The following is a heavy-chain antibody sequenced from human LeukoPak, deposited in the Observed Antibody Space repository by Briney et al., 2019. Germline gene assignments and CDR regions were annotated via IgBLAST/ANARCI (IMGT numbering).Heavy chain of an antibody. J-gene: IGHJ4*02. CDR1: GFTFSSYG. V-gene: IGHV3-30*18. Sequence: GRSLRLSCAASGFTFSSYGVHWVRQAPGKGLEWVAVISYDGSNKYYADSVKGRFTISRDNSKNTLYLQMNSLRAEDTAVYYCAKSAIIAPFDYWGQGTLVTVPS. CDR2: ISYDGSNK. CDR3: AKSAIIAPFDY. D-gene: IGHD3-16*02.